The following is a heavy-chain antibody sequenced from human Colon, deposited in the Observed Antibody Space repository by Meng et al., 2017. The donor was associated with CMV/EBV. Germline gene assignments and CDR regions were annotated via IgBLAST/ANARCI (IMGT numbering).Heavy chain of an antibody. CDR2: IYNSVAT. CDR1: GGSISSGNYY. V-gene: IGHV4-30-4*01. CDR3: ARETMAAFGLTVDP. Sequence: SETLSPTCSVSGGSISSGNYYWSWIRQTPKKGLEWIGYIYNSVATYYNPSLESRVSISADTSKSQFSLKLNSVTASDTAVYYCARETMAAFGLTVDPWGQGTQVTVSS. J-gene: IGHJ5*02. D-gene: IGHD4/OR15-4a*01.